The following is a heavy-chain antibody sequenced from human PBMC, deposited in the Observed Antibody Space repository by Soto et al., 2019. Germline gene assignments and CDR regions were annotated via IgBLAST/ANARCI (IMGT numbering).Heavy chain of an antibody. CDR3: AGIWFGELRDYGMDV. D-gene: IGHD3-10*01. CDR2: ISYDGSNK. CDR1: GFTFSSYA. Sequence: GGSLRLSCAASGFTFSSYAMHWVRQAPGKGLEWVAVISYDGSNKYYADSVKGRFTISRDNSKNTLYLQMNSLRAEDTAVYYCAGIWFGELRDYGMDVWGQGTTVTVSS. V-gene: IGHV3-30-3*01. J-gene: IGHJ6*02.